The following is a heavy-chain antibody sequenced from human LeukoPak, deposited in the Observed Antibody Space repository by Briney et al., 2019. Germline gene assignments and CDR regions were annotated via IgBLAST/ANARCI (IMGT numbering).Heavy chain of an antibody. CDR1: GFTFSSYA. J-gene: IGHJ4*02. V-gene: IGHV3-64*01. Sequence: GGSLRLSCAASGFTFSSYAMHWVRQAPGKGLEYVSAISSNGGSTYYANSVKGRFTISRDNSKNTLYLQMGSLRAEDMAVYYCARDCPGEGFGPCFDYWGQGTLVTVSS. CDR3: ARDCPGEGFGPCFDY. D-gene: IGHD3-10*01. CDR2: ISSNGGST.